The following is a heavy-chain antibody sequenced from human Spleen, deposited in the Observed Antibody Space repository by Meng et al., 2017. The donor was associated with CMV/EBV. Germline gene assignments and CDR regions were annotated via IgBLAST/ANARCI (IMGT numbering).Heavy chain of an antibody. CDR2: INPNNGAT. Sequence: SCKTSGYTFTGYFMHWVRQAPGQGLEWMGWINPNNGATSYAQKFQGRVTMTRDTSISTAYMDLSRLRSDDTAVYYCAASYSNYVFNYWGQGSLVTVSS. J-gene: IGHJ4*02. D-gene: IGHD4/OR15-4a*01. CDR3: AASYSNYVFNY. V-gene: IGHV1-2*02. CDR1: GYTFTGYF.